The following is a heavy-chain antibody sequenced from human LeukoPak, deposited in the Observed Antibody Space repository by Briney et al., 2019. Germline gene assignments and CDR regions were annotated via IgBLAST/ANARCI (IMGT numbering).Heavy chain of an antibody. CDR2: ISGSGGST. D-gene: IGHD6-6*01. CDR3: AKFGGVPYSSSSLYAFDI. V-gene: IGHV3-23*01. J-gene: IGHJ3*02. Sequence: GGSLRLSCAASGFTFSSYAMSWARQAPGKGLEWVSAISGSGGSTYYADSVKGRFTISRDNSKNTLYLQMNSLRAEDTAVYYCAKFGGVPYSSSSLYAFDIWGQGTMVTVSS. CDR1: GFTFSSYA.